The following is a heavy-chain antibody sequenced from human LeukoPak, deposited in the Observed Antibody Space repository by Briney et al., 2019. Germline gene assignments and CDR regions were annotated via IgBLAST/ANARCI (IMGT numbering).Heavy chain of an antibody. CDR2: IYSGGTT. CDR3: ARDLGRGYYWGD. Sequence: GGSLRLSCAASGFTVSSNYMSWVRQAPGKGLEWVSVIYSGGTTYYADSVKGRFTISRDSSKNTLYLQMNSLRAEDTAVYYCARDLGRGYYWGDWGQGTLVTVSS. V-gene: IGHV3-53*01. D-gene: IGHD5-12*01. CDR1: GFTVSSNY. J-gene: IGHJ4*02.